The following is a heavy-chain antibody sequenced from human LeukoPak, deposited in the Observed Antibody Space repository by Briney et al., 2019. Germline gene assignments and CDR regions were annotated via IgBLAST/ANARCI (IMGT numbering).Heavy chain of an antibody. CDR1: GYTLTELS. D-gene: IGHD3-16*02. V-gene: IGHV1-24*01. Sequence: ASVKVSCKVSGYTLTELSMHWVRQAPGKGLEWMGGFDPEDGETIYAQKFQGRVTMTRDTSTSTVYMELSSLRSEDTAVYYCARAGHVWGSYRYREDYWGQGTLVTVSS. CDR2: FDPEDGET. CDR3: ARAGHVWGSYRYREDY. J-gene: IGHJ4*02.